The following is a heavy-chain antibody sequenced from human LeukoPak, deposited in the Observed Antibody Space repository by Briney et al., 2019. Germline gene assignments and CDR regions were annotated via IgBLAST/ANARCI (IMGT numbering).Heavy chain of an antibody. CDR3: ARGRPHGNDY. J-gene: IGHJ4*02. V-gene: IGHV3-74*01. CDR1: GFTFSSYW. D-gene: IGHD4-23*01. Sequence: GGSLRLSCAASGFTFSSYWMHWVRQAPGKGLVWVSRINSDGSSTTYADSVKGRFSISRDNAKNTPYLQMNSLRVEDTAVYYCARGRPHGNDYWGQGTLVTVSS. CDR2: INSDGSST.